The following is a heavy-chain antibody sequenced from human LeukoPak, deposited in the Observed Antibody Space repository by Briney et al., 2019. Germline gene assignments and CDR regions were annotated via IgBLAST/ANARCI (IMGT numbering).Heavy chain of an antibody. Sequence: SETLSLTCTVSGGSLSNYYWSWIRQPPGKGLEWIGYIYYSGSTNYNPSLKSRVTISVDTSKNQFSLKLSSVTAADTAVYYCARSPRLAVETRWFGMDVWGQGTTVTVSS. J-gene: IGHJ6*02. CDR3: ARSPRLAVETRWFGMDV. V-gene: IGHV4-59*01. D-gene: IGHD4-23*01. CDR1: GGSLSNYY. CDR2: IYYSGST.